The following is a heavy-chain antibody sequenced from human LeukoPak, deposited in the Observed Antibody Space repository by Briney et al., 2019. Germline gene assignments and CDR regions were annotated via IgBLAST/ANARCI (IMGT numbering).Heavy chain of an antibody. CDR1: GFTFSNYG. V-gene: IGHV3-23*01. D-gene: IGHD3-22*01. CDR2: IIGSGSST. Sequence: GGSLRLSCGASGFTFSNYGMLWVRQAPGKGLQWVSVIIGSGSSTYYADSVKGRFTISRDNARNTLYLQMNSLRAEDTAVYYCARWYYYETSGLYYGSFDNWGQGTLVTVSS. CDR3: ARWYYYETSGLYYGSFDN. J-gene: IGHJ5*02.